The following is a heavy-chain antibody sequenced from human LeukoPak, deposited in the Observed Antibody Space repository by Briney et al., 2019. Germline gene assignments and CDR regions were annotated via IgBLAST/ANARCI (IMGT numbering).Heavy chain of an antibody. CDR2: IYTSGST. V-gene: IGHV4-4*09. J-gene: IGHJ2*01. CDR1: GGSISSYY. D-gene: IGHD6-6*01. CDR3: ARTRPLGIAARHNRYFDL. Sequence: SSETLSLTCTVSGGSISSYYWSWIRQPPGKGLEWIGYIYTSGSTNYSPSLKSRVPISVDTSKNQFSLKLSSVTAADTAVYYCARTRPLGIAARHNRYFDLWGRGTLVTVSS.